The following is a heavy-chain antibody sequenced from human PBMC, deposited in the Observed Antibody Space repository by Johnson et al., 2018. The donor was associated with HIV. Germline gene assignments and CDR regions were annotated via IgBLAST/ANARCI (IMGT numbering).Heavy chain of an antibody. CDR3: ARSGAGAAFDI. V-gene: IGHV3-48*04. Sequence: MLLVESGGGVVQPGRSLRLSCAASGFTFSSYAMHWVRQAPGKGLEWVSYISSSGNTIYYADSVKGRVTISRDNAKNSLYLQMNSLRAEDTALYYCARSGAGAAFDIWGQGTMVTVSS. CDR1: GFTFSSYA. CDR2: ISSSGNTI. D-gene: IGHD6-19*01. J-gene: IGHJ3*02.